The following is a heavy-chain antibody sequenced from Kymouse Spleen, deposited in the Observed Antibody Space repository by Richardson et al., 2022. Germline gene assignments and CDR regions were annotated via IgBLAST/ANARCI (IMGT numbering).Heavy chain of an antibody. CDR1: GGSFSGYY. V-gene: IGHV4-34*01. CDR3: ARGDGSGSYPSSYYYYYGMDV. Sequence: QVQLQQWGAGLLKPSETLSLTCAVYGGSFSGYYWSWIRQPPGKGLEWIGEINHSGSTNYNPSLKSRVTISVDTSKNQFSLKLSSVTAADTAVYYCARGDGSGSYPSSYYYYYGMDVWGQGTTVTVSS. CDR2: INHSGST. D-gene: IGHD3-10*01. J-gene: IGHJ6*02.